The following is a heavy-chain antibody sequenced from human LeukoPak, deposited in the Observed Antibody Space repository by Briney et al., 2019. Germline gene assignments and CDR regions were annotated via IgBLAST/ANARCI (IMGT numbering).Heavy chain of an antibody. CDR2: IRYDGSAI. CDR1: GFTFSSYA. V-gene: IGHV3-30*02. J-gene: IGHJ6*04. Sequence: PGGSLRLSCAASGFTFSSYAMNWVRQAPGKGLEWVAHIRYDGSAIYYADSVKGRFTISRDNSKNTVYLQLNRLRGDDTAVYYCAKVGYGDWLTGGLDVWGKGTTITISS. D-gene: IGHD3-9*01. CDR3: AKVGYGDWLTGGLDV.